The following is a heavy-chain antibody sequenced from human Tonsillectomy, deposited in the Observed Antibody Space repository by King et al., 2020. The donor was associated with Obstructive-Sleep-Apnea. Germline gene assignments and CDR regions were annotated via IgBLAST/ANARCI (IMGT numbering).Heavy chain of an antibody. V-gene: IGHV5-10-1*03. D-gene: IGHD6-19*01. CDR1: GYGFSRYW. CDR3: ARHLSGGSSGWYSVTFDC. Sequence: QLVQSGAEVKKTGESLRISCKGSGYGFSRYWNTWVRQKTGKSLGRMGSIDPSDSYTNYSPSFQGHITISADKFISTAHLQWSSLKASDTAIYFRARHLSGGSSGWYSVTFDCWGQGNLVTVCS. J-gene: IGHJ4*02. CDR2: IDPSDSYT.